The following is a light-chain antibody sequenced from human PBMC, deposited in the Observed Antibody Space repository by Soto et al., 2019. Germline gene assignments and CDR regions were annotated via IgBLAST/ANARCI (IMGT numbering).Light chain of an antibody. V-gene: IGKV1-5*01. CDR3: LQNHNYPRT. Sequence: DIQMTHSPSTLSASVGDRVTITFRASQTISSWLAWFQQKPGKAPKLLISGASRLQSGVPSRFSGSGSGAAFTLTITSLRPEDSATYYCLQNHNYPRTFGQGTKVDI. CDR1: QTISSW. J-gene: IGKJ1*01. CDR2: GAS.